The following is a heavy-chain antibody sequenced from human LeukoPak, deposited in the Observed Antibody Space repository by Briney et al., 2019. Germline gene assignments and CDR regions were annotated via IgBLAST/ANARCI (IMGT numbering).Heavy chain of an antibody. CDR3: ARDHSSSCQLLDY. D-gene: IGHD6-13*01. CDR1: GYSFTTCG. V-gene: IGHV1-18*01. CDR2: ISAYNGDT. J-gene: IGHJ4*02. Sequence: ASVKVSCKTSGYSFTTCGVTWVRQAPRQGLEWMGWISAYNGDTNYAQKFQGRFTMTTDTSTSTANMELRSLRSDDTAVYYCARDHSSSCQLLDYWGQGTLVTISS.